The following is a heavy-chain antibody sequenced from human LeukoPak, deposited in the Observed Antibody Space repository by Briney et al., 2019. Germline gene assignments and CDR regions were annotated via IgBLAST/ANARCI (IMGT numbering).Heavy chain of an antibody. D-gene: IGHD4-23*01. CDR1: GFTFGSYA. J-gene: IGHJ4*02. Sequence: GGSLRLSCAASGFTFGSYAMSWVRQAPGRGLEWVSSLSPSGASIYYADSVKGRFSISRDNSKNTLYLQMNNLRAEDTALYYCAAGPYGGNTPFDYWGQGTLVSISS. V-gene: IGHV3-23*01. CDR2: LSPSGASI. CDR3: AAGPYGGNTPFDY.